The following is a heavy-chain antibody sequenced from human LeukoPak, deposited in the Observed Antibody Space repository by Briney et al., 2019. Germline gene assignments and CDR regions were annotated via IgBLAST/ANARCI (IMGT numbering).Heavy chain of an antibody. J-gene: IGHJ6*03. Sequence: GGSLRLSCAASGFTFSNYGMHWVRQAPGKGLEWVAVISYDGSNKYYADSVKGRFTISRDNSMNTMYLQMNSLRAEDTAVYYCARVLRYCSGGNCYSGGLGYMDVWGKGTTVTISS. V-gene: IGHV3-30*03. CDR3: ARVLRYCSGGNCYSGGLGYMDV. D-gene: IGHD2-15*01. CDR2: ISYDGSNK. CDR1: GFTFSNYG.